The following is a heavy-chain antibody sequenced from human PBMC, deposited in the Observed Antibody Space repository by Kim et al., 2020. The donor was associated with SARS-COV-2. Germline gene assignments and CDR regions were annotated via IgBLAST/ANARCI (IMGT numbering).Heavy chain of an antibody. CDR3: ARGSSSFYSSYYHGLDV. CDR1: GFTFSDHY. CDR2: IRNKPYSYAT. J-gene: IGHJ6*02. Sequence: GSLRLSCAASGFTFSDHYMDWVRQTAGKGLEWVARIRNKPYSYATEYAASVKGRFIISRDDSRSSLYLQMNSLRTEETALYYCARGSSSFYSSYYHGLDVWGQGTTVTVSS. D-gene: IGHD3-22*01. V-gene: IGHV3-72*01.